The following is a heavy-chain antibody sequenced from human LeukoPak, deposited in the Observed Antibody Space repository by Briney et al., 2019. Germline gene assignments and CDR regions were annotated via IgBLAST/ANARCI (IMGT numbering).Heavy chain of an antibody. D-gene: IGHD6-13*01. CDR3: ARDSRSWAVDY. CDR1: GGTFSSYA. CDR2: IIPILGIA. J-gene: IGHJ4*02. Sequence: SVKVSCKASGGTFSSYAISWVRQSPGQGLEWMGRIIPILGIANYAQKFQGRVTMTRDTSTSTVHMELSSLRSEDTAVYYCARDSRSWAVDYWGRGTLVTVSS. V-gene: IGHV1-69*04.